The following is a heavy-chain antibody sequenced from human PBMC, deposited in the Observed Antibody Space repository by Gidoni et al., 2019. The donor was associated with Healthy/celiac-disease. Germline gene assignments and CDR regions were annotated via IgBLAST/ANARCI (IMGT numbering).Heavy chain of an antibody. J-gene: IGHJ6*02. D-gene: IGHD3-3*01. Sequence: EVQLVESGGGLVQPGGSLGLSCAASGFSFSRNSMSWVRQAQGKGREWVANIKQDGSEKYYVDSVRGRFTISRDNAKNSLYLQMNSLRVEDTAVYYCARGEGDLWSGLFDSRMDVWGQGTTVTVSS. CDR1: GFSFSRNS. V-gene: IGHV3-7*01. CDR2: IKQDGSEK. CDR3: ARGEGDLWSGLFDSRMDV.